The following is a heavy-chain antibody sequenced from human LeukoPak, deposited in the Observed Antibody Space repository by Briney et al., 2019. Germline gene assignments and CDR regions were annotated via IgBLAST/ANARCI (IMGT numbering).Heavy chain of an antibody. V-gene: IGHV4-39*07. CDR1: GGSISSSNYY. D-gene: IGHD3-22*01. CDR3: ARDRAYYYDSSGYHEAFDI. CDR2: IDYNEIT. J-gene: IGHJ3*02. Sequence: SETLSLTCTVSGGSISSSNYYWGWIRQPPGKGLEWIGNIDYNEITYYNPSLKSRVTISVDTSKTQLSLKLNSVTAADTAVYYCARDRAYYYDSSGYHEAFDIWGQGTLVTVSS.